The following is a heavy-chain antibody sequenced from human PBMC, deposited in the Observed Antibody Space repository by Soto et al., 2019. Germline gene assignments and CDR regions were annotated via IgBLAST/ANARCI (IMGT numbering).Heavy chain of an antibody. CDR3: ARHSYYYYGMDV. J-gene: IGHJ6*02. CDR2: ISYDGSNK. CDR1: GFTFSSYG. V-gene: IGHV3-30*03. D-gene: IGHD2-21*01. Sequence: GGSLRLSCAASGFTFSSYGMHWVRQAPGKGLEWVAVISYDGSNKYYADSVKGRFTMSRNNSKNTLYLQMNSLRAEDTAVYYCARHSYYYYGMDVWGQGTTVTVSS.